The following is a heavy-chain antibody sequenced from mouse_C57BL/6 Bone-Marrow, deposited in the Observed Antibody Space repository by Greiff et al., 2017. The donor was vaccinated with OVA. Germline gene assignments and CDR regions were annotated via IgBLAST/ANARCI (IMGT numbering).Heavy chain of an antibody. Sequence: VQLQQSGAELAKPGASVKLSCKASGYTFTSYWMHWVKQRPGQGLEWIGYINPSSGYTKYNQKFKDEATLTADKSSSTAYMQLSSLTYEDSAVYYCARLTTVVASNWYFDVWGTGTTVTVSS. J-gene: IGHJ1*03. CDR1: GYTFTSYW. CDR3: ARLTTVVASNWYFDV. D-gene: IGHD1-1*01. CDR2: INPSSGYT. V-gene: IGHV1-7*01.